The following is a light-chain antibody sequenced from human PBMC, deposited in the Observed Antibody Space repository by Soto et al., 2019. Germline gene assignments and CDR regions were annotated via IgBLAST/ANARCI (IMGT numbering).Light chain of an antibody. CDR1: GSDVGGYNY. CDR2: DVS. J-gene: IGLJ2*01. CDR3: RSYTSASTPLV. Sequence: QSALTQPASVSGSPGQSITISCTGTGSDVGGYNYVSWDQQHPGKAPKVMIYDVSNRPSGVSNRFAGSKSSNTASLTISALQAEHEADYYCRSYTSASTPLVFGGGTKLTVL. V-gene: IGLV2-14*01.